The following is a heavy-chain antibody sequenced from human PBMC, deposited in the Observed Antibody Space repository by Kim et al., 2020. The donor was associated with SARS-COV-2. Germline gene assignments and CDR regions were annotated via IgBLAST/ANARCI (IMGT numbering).Heavy chain of an antibody. V-gene: IGHV4-30-2*05. Sequence: STYANPSLKSRVTISVDTSKNQFSRKLSSVTAADTAVYYCARAGVAAYDYWGQGTLVTVSS. D-gene: IGHD2-15*01. J-gene: IGHJ4*02. CDR2: ST. CDR3: ARAGVAAYDY.